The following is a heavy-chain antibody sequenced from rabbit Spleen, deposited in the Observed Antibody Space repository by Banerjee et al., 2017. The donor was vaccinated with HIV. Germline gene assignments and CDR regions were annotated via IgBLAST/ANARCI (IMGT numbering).Heavy chain of an antibody. D-gene: IGHD8-1*01. J-gene: IGHJ6*01. CDR3: ARDTGSSFSSYGMDL. CDR2: TAGGRSAFT. CDR1: GFSFSSSYW. Sequence: QEQLVESGGGLVQPEGSLTLTCTASGFSFSSSYWICWVRQAPGKGLEWIACTAGGRSAFTYYASWAKGRFTCSKASSNTVTLQMTSLTAADTATYFCARDTGSSFSSYGMDLWGPGTLVTVS. V-gene: IGHV1S45*01.